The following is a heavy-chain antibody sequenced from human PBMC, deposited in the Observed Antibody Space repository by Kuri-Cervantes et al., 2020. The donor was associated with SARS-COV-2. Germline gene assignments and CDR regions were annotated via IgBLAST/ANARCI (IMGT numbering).Heavy chain of an antibody. CDR1: GFTFSSYG. CDR2: ISYDGSNK. J-gene: IGHJ6*02. Sequence: GESLKISCAASGFTFSSYGMHWVRQAPGKGLEWVAVISYDGSNKYYADSVKGRFTISRDNSKNTLYLQMNSLRAEDTAVYHCARCAFTDYSNYYYYYYYGMDVWGQGTTVTVSS. CDR3: ARCAFTDYSNYYYYYYYGMDV. V-gene: IGHV3-30*19. D-gene: IGHD4-11*01.